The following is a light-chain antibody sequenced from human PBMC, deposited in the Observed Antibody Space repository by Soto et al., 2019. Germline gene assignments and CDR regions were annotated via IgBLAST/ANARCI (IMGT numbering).Light chain of an antibody. Sequence: DIQMTQSPSSLSASVGDRVTITCQASQDISNYLNWYQQKPGKVPKLLIYAASSLQSGVPSRFSGSGSGTDFTLTISSLQPEDFATYYCQQSYSTPRTFGQGTKVEIK. J-gene: IGKJ1*01. CDR1: QDISNY. CDR3: QQSYSTPRT. CDR2: AAS. V-gene: IGKV1-39*01.